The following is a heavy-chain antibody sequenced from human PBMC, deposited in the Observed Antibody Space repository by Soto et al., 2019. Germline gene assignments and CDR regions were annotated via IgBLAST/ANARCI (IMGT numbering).Heavy chain of an antibody. D-gene: IGHD2-15*01. V-gene: IGHV1-18*01. CDR3: VRCYCSLGSCYACWHFDL. J-gene: IGHJ2*01. CDR1: GYTFNDYA. CDR2: ISPSTGDT. Sequence: QVRLVQSGDEVKKPGASVKVSCQASGYTFNDYAVSWVRQAPGQGLEWMGWISPSTGDTDQARNFQDRITMTLDTSTNTAYMELRSVRSDDTSVYYCVRCYCSLGSCYACWHFDLWGRGTLVTVSS.